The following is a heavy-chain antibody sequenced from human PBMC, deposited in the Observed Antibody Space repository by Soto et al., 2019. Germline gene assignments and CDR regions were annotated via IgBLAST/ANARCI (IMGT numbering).Heavy chain of an antibody. J-gene: IGHJ6*02. D-gene: IGHD5-18*01. CDR2: IGTAGDT. CDR3: ARGFGYSYGEPYYGMDV. CDR1: GFTSSSYD. Sequence: PGGSLRLSCAASGFTSSSYDMHWVRQATGKGLEWVAAIGTAGDTYYPGSVKGRFTISRENAKNSLYLQMNSLRAGDTAVYYCARGFGYSYGEPYYGMDVWGQGTTVTVSS. V-gene: IGHV3-13*01.